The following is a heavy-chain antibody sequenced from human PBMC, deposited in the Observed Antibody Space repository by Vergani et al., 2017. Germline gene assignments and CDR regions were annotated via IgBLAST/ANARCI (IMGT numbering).Heavy chain of an antibody. Sequence: EVELVESGGGLVQPGGSLRLSCAASGFTFNEYWMHWARQVPGKGLVWVSGMNGDGDNISYADSVKGRFTISRDNAKNTLFLQMNSLRAEDTAVYYCARARKFRFGVVWENWCDPWGRETLVTVSS. V-gene: IGHV3-74*01. CDR1: GFTFNEYW. CDR3: ARARKFRFGVVWENWCDP. CDR2: MNGDGDNI. D-gene: IGHD3-3*01. J-gene: IGHJ5*02.